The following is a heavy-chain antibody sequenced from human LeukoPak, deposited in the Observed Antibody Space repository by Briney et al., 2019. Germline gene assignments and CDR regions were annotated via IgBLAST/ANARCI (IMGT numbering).Heavy chain of an antibody. CDR2: IYYSGST. V-gene: IGHV4-59*05. Sequence: SETLSLTCSVSDGSINSYYWNWIRRPPGKGLEWIGSIYYSGSTYYNPSLKSRVTISVDTSKNQFSLKLSSVTAADTAVYYCATQGGSKDNSDYWGQGTLVTVSS. D-gene: IGHD1-26*01. CDR3: ATQGGSKDNSDY. CDR1: DGSINSYY. J-gene: IGHJ4*02.